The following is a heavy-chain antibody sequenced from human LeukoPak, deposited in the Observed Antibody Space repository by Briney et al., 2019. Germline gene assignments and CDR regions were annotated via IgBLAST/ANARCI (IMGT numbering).Heavy chain of an antibody. J-gene: IGHJ4*02. V-gene: IGHV1-2*02. CDR1: GYTFTGYF. D-gene: IGHD6-13*01. CDR2: INPDSGGT. CDR3: ARVVDSSSRYYFYC. Sequence: PGASLKLSCKASGYTFTGYFMHWVRQAPGQGLVWMGWINPDSGGTAYAHKFQGRVTMTRDPSNSTAYMEMSRLRSDDTAVYYCARVVDSSSRYYFYCSGQGALVTVS.